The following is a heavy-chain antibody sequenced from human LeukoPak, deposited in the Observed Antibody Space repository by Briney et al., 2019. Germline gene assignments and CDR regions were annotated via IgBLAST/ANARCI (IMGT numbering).Heavy chain of an antibody. CDR1: GGSISSYY. J-gene: IGHJ4*02. CDR3: ARVNYYDSSGYLPSDY. CDR2: IYYIGST. D-gene: IGHD3-22*01. V-gene: IGHV4-59*12. Sequence: SETLSLTCTVSGGSISSYYWSWVRQTPEEGLEWIGYIYYIGSTNYNPTLKSRVTISVDTSKNQFSLKLSSVTAADTAVYYCARVNYYDSSGYLPSDYRGQGTLATVSS.